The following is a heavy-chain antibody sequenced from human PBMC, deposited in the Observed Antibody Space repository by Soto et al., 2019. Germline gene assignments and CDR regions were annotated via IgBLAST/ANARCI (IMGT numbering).Heavy chain of an antibody. V-gene: IGHV4-39*01. J-gene: IGHJ5*02. Sequence: SETLSLTCSFSVGSITSSSYYCGWIRQPPGKGLEWIGSFSYSGSTNYNPSLKSRVTISVDSSKNQFSLKVTSVTAADTAVYYCARKPNWFDPWGQGTLVTVSS. CDR2: FSYSGST. CDR1: VGSITSSSYY. CDR3: ARKPNWFDP.